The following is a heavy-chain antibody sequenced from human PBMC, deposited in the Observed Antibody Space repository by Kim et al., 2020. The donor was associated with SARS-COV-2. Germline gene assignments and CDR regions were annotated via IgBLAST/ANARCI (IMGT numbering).Heavy chain of an antibody. CDR2: IYYSGST. V-gene: IGHV4-59*01. CDR1: GGSISSYY. D-gene: IGHD2-15*01. Sequence: SETLSLTCTVSGGSISSYYWSWIRQPPGKGLGWIGYIYYSGSTNYNPSLKSRVTISVDTSKNQFSLKLSSVTAADTAVYYCARSKRAPGYCSGGSCLDYWGQGTLVTVSS. J-gene: IGHJ4*02. CDR3: ARSKRAPGYCSGGSCLDY.